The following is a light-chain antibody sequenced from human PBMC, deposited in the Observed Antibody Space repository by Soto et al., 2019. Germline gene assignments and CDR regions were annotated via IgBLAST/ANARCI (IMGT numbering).Light chain of an antibody. CDR1: RSDVGGYKY. Sequence: QSVLTQPASVSGSPGQSITISCTGTRSDVGGYKYVSWYQQHPGKAPKVMIYDVDNRPSGVSNRVSGSKSGNTASLTISGLQGDDEADYYCSSYTSRGTLLFGGGTKLTVL. J-gene: IGLJ2*01. CDR3: SSYTSRGTLL. CDR2: DVD. V-gene: IGLV2-14*01.